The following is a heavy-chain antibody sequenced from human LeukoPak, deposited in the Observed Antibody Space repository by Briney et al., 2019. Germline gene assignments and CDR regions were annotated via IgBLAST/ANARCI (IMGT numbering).Heavy chain of an antibody. CDR1: GFIFSEFD. V-gene: IGHV3-23*01. D-gene: IGHD3-16*01. Sequence: GRTLRLSCATSGFIFSEFDMNWVRQAPGKGLEWVSAISGSGGNTYYADSVKGRFTISRDNSKNTLYLQMNSLRAEDTAVYYCAKDTHGGDYWGQGTLVTVSS. CDR2: ISGSGGNT. J-gene: IGHJ4*02. CDR3: AKDTHGGDY.